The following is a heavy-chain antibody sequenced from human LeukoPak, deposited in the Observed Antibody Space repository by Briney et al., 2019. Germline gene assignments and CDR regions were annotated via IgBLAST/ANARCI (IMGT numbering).Heavy chain of an antibody. CDR1: GGTFSSYA. J-gene: IGHJ5*02. D-gene: IGHD2-15*01. Sequence: SVKVSCKASGGTFSSYAISWVRQAPGQGLEWMGRIIPILGIANYAQKFQGRVTITADKSTSTAYMELSSLRSEDTAVYYCARVDFVVAGYNWFDPWGQGTLVTVSS. CDR2: IIPILGIA. CDR3: ARVDFVVAGYNWFDP. V-gene: IGHV1-69*04.